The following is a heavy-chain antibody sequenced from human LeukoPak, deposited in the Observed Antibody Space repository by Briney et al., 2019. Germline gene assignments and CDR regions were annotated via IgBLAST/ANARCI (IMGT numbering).Heavy chain of an antibody. J-gene: IGHJ4*02. D-gene: IGHD2/OR15-2a*01. Sequence: GGSLRLSCAASGFTLSSYSMNWVGQAPGKGLEWVSSISSSSSYIYYADSVKGRFTISRDNAKNSLYLQMNSLRAEDTAVYYCARDLSPRRVIAGELLYWGQGTLVTVSS. V-gene: IGHV3-21*01. CDR3: ARDLSPRRVIAGELLY. CDR2: ISSSSSYI. CDR1: GFTLSSYS.